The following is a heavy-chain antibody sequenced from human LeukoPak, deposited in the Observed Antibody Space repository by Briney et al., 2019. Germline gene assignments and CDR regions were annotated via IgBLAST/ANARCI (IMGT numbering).Heavy chain of an antibody. Sequence: GGSLRLSCAASGFTFSSYGMHWVRQAPGKGLEWVAFIRYDGSNKYYADSVKGRFTISRDNSKNTLNLQMNSLRAEDTAVYYCAKDPLYSSGWLFDYWGQGTLVTVSS. CDR3: AKDPLYSSGWLFDY. D-gene: IGHD6-19*01. J-gene: IGHJ4*02. V-gene: IGHV3-30*02. CDR1: GFTFSSYG. CDR2: IRYDGSNK.